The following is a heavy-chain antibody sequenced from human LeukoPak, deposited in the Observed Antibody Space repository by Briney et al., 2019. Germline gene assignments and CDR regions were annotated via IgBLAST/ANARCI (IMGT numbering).Heavy chain of an antibody. CDR2: ISGSGGST. CDR3: AKATGYYDYFDY. D-gene: IGHD3-9*01. CDR1: GFTFSSYA. J-gene: IGHJ4*02. Sequence: GGSLRLSCAASGFTFSSYAMSWVRQAPGKGLEWVSAISGSGGSTYYADSVKGRFTISRYNSKNTLYLQMNSLRAEGTAVYYCAKATGYYDYFDYWGQGTLVTVSS. V-gene: IGHV3-23*01.